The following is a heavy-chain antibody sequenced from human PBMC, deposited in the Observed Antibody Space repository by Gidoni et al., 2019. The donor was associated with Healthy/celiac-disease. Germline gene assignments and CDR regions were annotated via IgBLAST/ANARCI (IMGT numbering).Heavy chain of an antibody. Sequence: QITLKESGPTLVKPTQTLTLTCTFSGFSLSTSGVGVGWIRQPPGKALEWLALIYWNDDKRYSPSLKSRLTITKDTSKNQVVLTMTNMDPVDTATYYCARAEYCGGDCYFDYWGQGTLVTVSS. V-gene: IGHV2-5*01. CDR1: GFSLSTSGVG. CDR2: IYWNDDK. D-gene: IGHD2-21*01. J-gene: IGHJ4*02. CDR3: ARAEYCGGDCYFDY.